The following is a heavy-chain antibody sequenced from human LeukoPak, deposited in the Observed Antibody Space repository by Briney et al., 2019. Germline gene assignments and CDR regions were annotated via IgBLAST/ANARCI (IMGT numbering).Heavy chain of an antibody. D-gene: IGHD4-23*01. CDR3: ARDDYGGYNFDY. Sequence: VASVKVSCKASGYTFTNYGISWVRQAPAQGLEWMGRIIPVLGIANYAQKFQGGVTITADKSTSTAYMELSSLRSEDTAVYYCARDDYGGYNFDYWGQGTLVTVSS. J-gene: IGHJ4*02. V-gene: IGHV1-69*04. CDR1: GYTFTNYG. CDR2: IIPVLGIA.